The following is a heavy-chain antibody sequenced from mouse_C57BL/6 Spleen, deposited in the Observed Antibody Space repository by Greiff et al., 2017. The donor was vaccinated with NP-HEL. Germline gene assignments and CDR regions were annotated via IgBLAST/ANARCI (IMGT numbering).Heavy chain of an antibody. D-gene: IGHD2-3*01. CDR1: GYTFTDYT. Sequence: VQLQQSDAELVKPGASVKISCKVSGYTFTDYTIHWMKQRPEQGLEWIGYIYPRDGSTKYNEKFKGKATLTADKSSSTAYMQLNSLTSEDSAVYFCAHDDYYVDYAMAYWGQGTSVTVSS. CDR3: AHDDYYVDYAMAY. J-gene: IGHJ4*01. V-gene: IGHV1-78*01. CDR2: IYPRDGST.